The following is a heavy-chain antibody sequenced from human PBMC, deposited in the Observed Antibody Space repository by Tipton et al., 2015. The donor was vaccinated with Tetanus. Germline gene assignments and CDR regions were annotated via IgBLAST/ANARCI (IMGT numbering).Heavy chain of an antibody. Sequence: QLVQSGAEVKKPGASVKVSCKASGYTFTSYDINWVRQATGQGLEWMGWMNPNSGNTGYAQKFQGRVTMTRNTSISTAYMELSSLRSEDTAVYYCASGVYYYDFWSGSPKMYYFDYWGQGTLVTVSS. CDR1: GYTFTSYD. V-gene: IGHV1-8*01. D-gene: IGHD3-3*01. CDR3: ASGVYYYDFWSGSPKMYYFDY. CDR2: MNPNSGNT. J-gene: IGHJ4*02.